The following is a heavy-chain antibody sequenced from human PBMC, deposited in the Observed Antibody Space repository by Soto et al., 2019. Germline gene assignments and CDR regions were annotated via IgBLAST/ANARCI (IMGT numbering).Heavy chain of an antibody. Sequence: GGSLILSCAASGFTFNTYGMSWVRQAPGKGLEWVSTISAGGGTYYADSVKGRFTISRDNSKNTLYLQTNSLRAEDTAVYYCEKRACSGTGCKGAFDIWGQGTMVTVSS. CDR1: GFTFNTYG. D-gene: IGHD2-2*01. V-gene: IGHV3-23*01. CDR3: EKRACSGTGCKGAFDI. CDR2: ISAGGGT. J-gene: IGHJ3*02.